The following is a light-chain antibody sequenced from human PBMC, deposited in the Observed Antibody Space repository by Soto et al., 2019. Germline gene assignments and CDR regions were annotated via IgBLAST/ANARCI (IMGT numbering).Light chain of an antibody. Sequence: EIVMTQSPATLAVSPWERATLSCTASQSVSSNLAWYQQKPGQAPRLLIYGASTRATGIPARFSGSGSGTEFTLTISSLQSEDFAVYYCQQYNNWPPITFGQGTKVDIK. CDR3: QQYNNWPPIT. V-gene: IGKV3-15*01. CDR2: GAS. CDR1: QSVSSN. J-gene: IGKJ1*01.